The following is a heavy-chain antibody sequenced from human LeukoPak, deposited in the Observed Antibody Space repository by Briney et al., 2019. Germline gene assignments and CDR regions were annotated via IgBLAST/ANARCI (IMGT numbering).Heavy chain of an antibody. CDR2: ISGSGGST. V-gene: IGHV3-23*01. Sequence: GGSLRLSCAASGFTFSSYAMSWVRQAPGKGLEWVSAISGSGGSTYYADSVKGRFTISRDNSKNTLYLQMNSLRAEDTAVYYXXXXXTTVTTVMSGYWGQGTLVTVSS. D-gene: IGHD4-17*01. CDR3: XXXXTTVTTVMSGY. J-gene: IGHJ4*02. CDR1: GFTFSSYA.